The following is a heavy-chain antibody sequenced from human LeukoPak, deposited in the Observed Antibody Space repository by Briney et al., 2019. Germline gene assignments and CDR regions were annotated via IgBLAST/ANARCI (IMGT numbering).Heavy chain of an antibody. CDR1: GFTFSVYW. J-gene: IGHJ3*02. D-gene: IGHD3-10*01. Sequence: GGSLRLSCAASGFTFSVYWMHWVRQAPGKGLVWVSAISGSGGSTYYADSVKGRFTISRDNSKNTLYLQMNSLRAEDTAVYYCAKDPPLYYGSGSYPDAFDIWGQGTMVTVSS. V-gene: IGHV3-23*01. CDR3: AKDPPLYYGSGSYPDAFDI. CDR2: ISGSGGST.